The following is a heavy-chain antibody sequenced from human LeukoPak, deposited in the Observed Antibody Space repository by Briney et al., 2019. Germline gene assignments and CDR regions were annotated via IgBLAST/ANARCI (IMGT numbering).Heavy chain of an antibody. CDR1: GYTFTGYY. V-gene: IGHV1-2*02. J-gene: IGHJ5*02. D-gene: IGHD6-13*01. CDR3: ARSIAAAGPWFDP. Sequence: ASVKVSCKASGYTFTGYYMHWVRQAPGQGLEWMGWINPNTGGTNYAQKFQGRVTMTRDTSISTAYMELSRLRSDDTAVYYCARSIAAAGPWFDPWGQGTLVTVSS. CDR2: INPNTGGT.